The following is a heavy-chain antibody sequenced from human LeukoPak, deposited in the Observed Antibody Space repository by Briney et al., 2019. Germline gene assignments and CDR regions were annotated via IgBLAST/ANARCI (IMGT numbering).Heavy chain of an antibody. Sequence: QSGGSLRLSCAASGFTFPNYVMSWVRQAPGKGLEWVSGISGSGGNTYYADSVKGRFTISRDNAKNSLYLQMNSLRAEDTAVYYCARGPALTTTVTTRSFDPWGQGTLVTVSS. CDR1: GFTFPNYV. D-gene: IGHD4-17*01. CDR3: ARGPALTTTVTTRSFDP. CDR2: ISGSGGNT. V-gene: IGHV3-23*01. J-gene: IGHJ5*02.